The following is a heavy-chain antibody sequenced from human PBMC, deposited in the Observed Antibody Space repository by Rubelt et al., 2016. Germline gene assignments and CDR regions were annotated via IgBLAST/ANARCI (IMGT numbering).Heavy chain of an antibody. CDR3: AGVGLTGVNPARGDLDY. D-gene: IGHD7-27*01. V-gene: IGHV4-59*01. Sequence: QVQLQESGPGLVKPSETLSLNCTVSGGSISSYSWSWIRQPPGKGLEWIGNIHHSGSTNYNPSLKSRVTLSLETPKNQFSLELSIGTAADTAVYYCAGVGLTGVNPARGDLDYWGQGTLVAVSS. CDR1: GGSISSYS. J-gene: IGHJ4*02. CDR2: IHHSGST.